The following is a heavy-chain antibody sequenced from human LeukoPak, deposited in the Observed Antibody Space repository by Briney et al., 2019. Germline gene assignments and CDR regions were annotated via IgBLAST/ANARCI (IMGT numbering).Heavy chain of an antibody. V-gene: IGHV5-51*01. CDR3: GRLWGPDDRIDD. J-gene: IGHJ4*02. CDR1: GYIFPNYW. Sequence: GESLKISCKGSGYIFPNYWIGWVRQVPGKGLEWMGIIYPGDSDTRYSPSFEGQVTISADKSISTAYLQWSSLNASDTAMYYCGRLWGPDDRIDDWGQGTLVTVSS. CDR2: IYPGDSDT. D-gene: IGHD3-22*01.